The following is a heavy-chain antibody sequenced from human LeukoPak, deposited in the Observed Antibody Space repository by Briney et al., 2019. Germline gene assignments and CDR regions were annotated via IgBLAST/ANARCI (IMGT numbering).Heavy chain of an antibody. CDR1: GFTFSIYA. V-gene: IGHV3-23*01. J-gene: IGHJ4*02. CDR2: ISDSGGRT. CDR3: ARDGNPYCSGGNCFLDH. D-gene: IGHD2-15*01. Sequence: GGSLRLSCAASGFTFSIYAMSWVRQAPGKGLEWVSVISDSGGRTYYTDSVRGRFTISRDNSKNTVYLLMNSLRADDTAVYHCARDGNPYCSGGNCFLDHWGQGTLVTVSS.